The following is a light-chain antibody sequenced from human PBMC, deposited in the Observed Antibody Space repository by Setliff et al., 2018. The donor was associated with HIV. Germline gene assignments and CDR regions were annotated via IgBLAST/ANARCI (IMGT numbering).Light chain of an antibody. Sequence: QSVLAQPASVSGSPGQSLTISCTGKRSDVGAYDYVSWYQQHPGKVPKLIVYEVRNRPSGISNRFSGSKSGNTASLTISGLQAEDEADYYCSSYTSSKTYVFGTGTKGTVL. V-gene: IGLV2-14*01. CDR2: EVR. J-gene: IGLJ1*01. CDR1: RSDVGAYDY. CDR3: SSYTSSKTYV.